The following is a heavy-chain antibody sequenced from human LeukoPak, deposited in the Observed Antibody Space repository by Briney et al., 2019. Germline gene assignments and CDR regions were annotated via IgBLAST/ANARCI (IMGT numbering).Heavy chain of an antibody. CDR1: GASISSHY. D-gene: IGHD3-10*01. Sequence: SETLSLTCTVSGASISSHYWSWIRQPPGKGLEWIGNIYFSWSTNYNPSLTSRGTISVDRPKNQISLKLSAVTVADPARYFCSRASLYYYGSGSYYDFDHWGQGTLVTVS. CDR3: SRASLYYYGSGSYYDFDH. J-gene: IGHJ4*02. CDR2: IYFSWST. V-gene: IGHV4-59*08.